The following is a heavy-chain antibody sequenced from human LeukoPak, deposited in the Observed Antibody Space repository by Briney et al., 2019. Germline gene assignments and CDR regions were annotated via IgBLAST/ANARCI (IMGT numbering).Heavy chain of an antibody. V-gene: IGHV3-23*01. J-gene: IGHJ3*02. D-gene: IGHD6-13*01. CDR2: ISGSGGST. CDR1: GFTFSSYA. Sequence: PGGSLRLSCAASGFTFSSYAMSWVRQAPGKGLEWVSAISGSGGSTYYADSVKGRFTNSRDNSKNTLYLQMNSLRAEDTAVYYCAKGIGSSSWYYAFDIWGQGTMVTVSS. CDR3: AKGIGSSSWYYAFDI.